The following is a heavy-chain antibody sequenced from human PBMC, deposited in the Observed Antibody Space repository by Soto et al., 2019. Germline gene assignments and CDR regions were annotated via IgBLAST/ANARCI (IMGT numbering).Heavy chain of an antibody. Sequence: ASVKVSCKVSGYTLTELSMHWVRQAPGKGLEWMGGFDPEDGETIYAQKFQGRVIMTEDTSTDTAYMELSSLRSEDTAVYYCATSSGYDPYYYYGMDVWGQGTTVTVSS. CDR2: FDPEDGET. V-gene: IGHV1-24*01. D-gene: IGHD5-12*01. J-gene: IGHJ6*02. CDR3: ATSSGYDPYYYYGMDV. CDR1: GYTLTELS.